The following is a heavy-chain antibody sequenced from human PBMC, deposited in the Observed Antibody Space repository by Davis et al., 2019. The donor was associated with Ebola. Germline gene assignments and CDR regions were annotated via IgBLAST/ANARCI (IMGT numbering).Heavy chain of an antibody. CDR1: GFTFSSYW. D-gene: IGHD4-23*01. V-gene: IGHV3-74*01. Sequence: GESLKISCAASGFTFSSYWMSWVRQAPGKGLVWVSRINSDGSRTNYADSVKGRFTISRDNAKNTLYLQMNSLRAEDTAVYYCAKDPTTVVTLPFDYWGQGTLVTVSS. CDR2: INSDGSRT. CDR3: AKDPTTVVTLPFDY. J-gene: IGHJ4*02.